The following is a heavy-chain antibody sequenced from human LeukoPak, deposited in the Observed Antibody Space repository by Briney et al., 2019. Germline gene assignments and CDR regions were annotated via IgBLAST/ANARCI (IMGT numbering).Heavy chain of an antibody. Sequence: GGSLRLSCAASGFTFSDYYMSWIRQAPGKGLEWGSYISSSGSTIYYADSVKGRFTISRDNAKNSLYLQTNSLRAEDTAVYYCARGQAGKSGYDYYYYYGMDVWGQGTTVTVSS. CDR3: ARGQAGKSGYDYYYYYGMDV. CDR1: GFTFSDYY. V-gene: IGHV3-11*01. CDR2: ISSSGSTI. D-gene: IGHD5-12*01. J-gene: IGHJ6*02.